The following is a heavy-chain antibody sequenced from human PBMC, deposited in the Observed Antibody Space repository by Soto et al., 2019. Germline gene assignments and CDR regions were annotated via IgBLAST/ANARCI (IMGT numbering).Heavy chain of an antibody. CDR2: ISGSGGST. Sequence: PGGSLRLSCAASGFTFSSYAMSWVRQAPGKGLEWVSAISGSGGSTYYADSVKGRFTISRDNSKNTLYLQMNSLRAEDTAVYYCASRSDESYGSGSPFDYWGQGTLVTV. D-gene: IGHD3-10*01. CDR3: ASRSDESYGSGSPFDY. V-gene: IGHV3-23*01. J-gene: IGHJ4*02. CDR1: GFTFSSYA.